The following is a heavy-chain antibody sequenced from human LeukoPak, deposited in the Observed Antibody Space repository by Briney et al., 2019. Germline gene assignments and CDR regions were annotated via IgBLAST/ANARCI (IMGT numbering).Heavy chain of an antibody. J-gene: IGHJ4*02. V-gene: IGHV1-18*01. CDR1: GYTFTSYG. Sequence: ASVKVSCKASGYTFTSYGISWVRQAHGQGLEWMGWISAYNGDTNYAQKLQGRVTMTTDTSTSTAYMELRSLRSDDTAVYYCARAGFVIRATSFDYWGQGTLVTVSS. CDR3: ARAGFVIRATSFDY. D-gene: IGHD3-10*01. CDR2: ISAYNGDT.